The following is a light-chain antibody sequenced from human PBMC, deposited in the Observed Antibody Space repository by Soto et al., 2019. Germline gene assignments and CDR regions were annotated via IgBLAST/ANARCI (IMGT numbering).Light chain of an antibody. J-gene: IGKJ5*01. Sequence: DIQMTQSPSSVSASVGDRVTITCRASQSISTWLAWYQQKPGTVPKLLIYAASSLQSGGPSRFSGSGAWTEFTLTISSLQPEDFGTYYCQQGNSYPITFGQGTRLEIK. CDR1: QSISTW. CDR3: QQGNSYPIT. V-gene: IGKV1-12*01. CDR2: AAS.